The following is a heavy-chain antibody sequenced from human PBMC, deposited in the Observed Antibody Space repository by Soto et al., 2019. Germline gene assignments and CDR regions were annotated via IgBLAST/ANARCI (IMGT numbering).Heavy chain of an antibody. D-gene: IGHD1-26*01. Sequence: GGSLRLSCAASGFTFSSYWMSWVRQAPGKGLEWVANIKQDETEKYYVDSVKGRFTISRDNAKNSLYLQMNSLRAEDTAVYYCARLVSADANYYWGQGTLVTVSS. V-gene: IGHV3-7*04. CDR3: ARLVSADANYY. J-gene: IGHJ4*02. CDR2: IKQDETEK. CDR1: GFTFSSYW.